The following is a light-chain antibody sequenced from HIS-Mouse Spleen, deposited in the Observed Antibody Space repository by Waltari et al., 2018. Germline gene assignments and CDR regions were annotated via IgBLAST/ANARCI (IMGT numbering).Light chain of an antibody. Sequence: SYELTQPPSVSVSPGQTARIPCPGDALPKKYAYWYQQNSGQAPVRVIYEDSKRPSGIPERFSGSISGTMATLTISGAQVEDEADYYCYSTDSSGNHRVFGGGTKLTVL. CDR1: ALPKKY. CDR2: EDS. V-gene: IGLV3-10*01. CDR3: YSTDSSGNHRV. J-gene: IGLJ2*01.